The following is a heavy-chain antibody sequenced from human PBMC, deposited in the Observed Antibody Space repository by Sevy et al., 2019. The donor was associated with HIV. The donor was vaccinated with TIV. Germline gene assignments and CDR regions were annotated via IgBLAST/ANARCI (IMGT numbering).Heavy chain of an antibody. CDR2: IIPIFGTA. Sequence: ASVKVSCKASGGTFSSYAISWVRQAPGQGLEWMGGIIPIFGTANYAQKFQGRVTITADESTSTAYMEQSSLRSEDTAVYYCARVLLVVVPAARNYYYYGMDVWGQGTTVTVSS. V-gene: IGHV1-69*13. J-gene: IGHJ6*02. CDR1: GGTFSSYA. D-gene: IGHD2-2*01. CDR3: ARVLLVVVPAARNYYYYGMDV.